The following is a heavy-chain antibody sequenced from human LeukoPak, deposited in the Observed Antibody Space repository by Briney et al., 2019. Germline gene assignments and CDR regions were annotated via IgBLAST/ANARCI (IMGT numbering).Heavy chain of an antibody. CDR3: AREIAPYCTNGVCYLVPGLRYNWFDP. CDR1: GYTFTGYY. Sequence: GASVKVSCKASGYTFTGYYMHWVRQAPGQGLEWMGWINPHSGGTNYAQKFQGRVTMTRDTSISTAYMELSRLRSDDTAVYYCAREIAPYCTNGVCYLVPGLRYNWFDPWGQGTLVTVSS. V-gene: IGHV1-2*02. D-gene: IGHD2-8*01. CDR2: INPHSGGT. J-gene: IGHJ5*02.